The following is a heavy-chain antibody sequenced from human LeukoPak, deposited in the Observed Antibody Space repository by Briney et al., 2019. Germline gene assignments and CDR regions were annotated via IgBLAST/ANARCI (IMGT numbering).Heavy chain of an antibody. CDR2: ISAYNGDT. Sequence: ASVKVSCKASGYTFTSYDINWVRQAPGQGLEWMGWISAYNGDTNYAQKLQGRVTMTTDTSTSTAYMELRSLRSDDTAVYYCARDGITVTTRAFDIWGQGTMVTVSS. CDR1: GYTFTSYD. CDR3: ARDGITVTTRAFDI. D-gene: IGHD4-17*01. J-gene: IGHJ3*02. V-gene: IGHV1-18*01.